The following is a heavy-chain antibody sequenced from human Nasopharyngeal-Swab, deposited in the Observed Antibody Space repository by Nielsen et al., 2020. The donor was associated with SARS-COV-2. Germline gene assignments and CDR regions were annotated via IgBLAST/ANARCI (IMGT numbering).Heavy chain of an antibody. V-gene: IGHV1-18*04. CDR1: GYTFTGYG. CDR3: ASYGMDV. CDR2: ISVDTGNT. Sequence: ASVKVSCKASGYTFTGYGVSWVRQAPGQGLAWMGWISVDTGNTNHAQKVQGRITMTTDTSTSTAYMELRSLRSDDTAVYYCASYGMDVWGQGTTVTVSS. J-gene: IGHJ6*02.